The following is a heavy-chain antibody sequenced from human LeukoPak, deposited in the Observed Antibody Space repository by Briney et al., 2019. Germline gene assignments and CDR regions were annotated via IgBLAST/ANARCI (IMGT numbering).Heavy chain of an antibody. Sequence: PGGSLRLSCAASGFTFSSYAMSWVRQAPGKGLEWVSAISGSGGSTYYADSVKGRFTISRDNSKNTLHLQMNSLRAEDTAVYYCAKDHYYYGSGIYFMHYFDYWGQGTLVTVSS. J-gene: IGHJ4*02. D-gene: IGHD3-10*01. CDR2: ISGSGGST. CDR3: AKDHYYYGSGIYFMHYFDY. V-gene: IGHV3-23*01. CDR1: GFTFSSYA.